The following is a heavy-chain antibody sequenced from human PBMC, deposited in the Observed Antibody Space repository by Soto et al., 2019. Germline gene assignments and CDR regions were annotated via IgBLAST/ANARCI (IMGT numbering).Heavy chain of an antibody. CDR1: GYTFTSYG. CDR2: ISAYNGNT. Sequence: GASVKVSGKASGYTFTSYGISWVRQAPGQGLEWMGWISAYNGNTKYAQKLQGRVTMTTDTSTSTAYMELNSLRAEDTALYYCARGGYGSGSYSHYWGQGTLVTVSS. J-gene: IGHJ4*02. V-gene: IGHV1-18*01. CDR3: ARGGYGSGSYSHY. D-gene: IGHD3-10*01.